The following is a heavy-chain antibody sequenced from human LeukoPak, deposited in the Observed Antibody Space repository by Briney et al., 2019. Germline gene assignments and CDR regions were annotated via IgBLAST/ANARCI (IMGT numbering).Heavy chain of an antibody. V-gene: IGHV3-48*03. CDR3: ARGGNYAPFDY. D-gene: IGHD1-26*01. J-gene: IGHJ4*02. CDR1: GFTFRNEE. Sequence: GGSLRLSCVVSGFTFRNEEMNWVRQAPGKGLEWIAYISNTGSPIHYRDSVMGRFTISRDNAQSSLFLQMNSLRPDDTAIYYCARGGNYAPFDYWGQGALVAVSS. CDR2: ISNTGSPI.